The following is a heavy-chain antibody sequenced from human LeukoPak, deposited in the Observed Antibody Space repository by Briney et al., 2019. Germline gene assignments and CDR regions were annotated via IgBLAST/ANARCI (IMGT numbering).Heavy chain of an antibody. CDR2: IYYSGST. J-gene: IGHJ4*02. Sequence: SETLSLTCTVSGGSISSYYWSWIRQPPGKGLEWIGYIYYSGSTNYNPSLKSRVTISVDTSKNQFSLKLSSVTAADTAVYYCARGGLVAGRRTFNDYWGQGTLVTVSS. V-gene: IGHV4-59*01. CDR1: GGSISSYY. CDR3: ARGGLVAGRRTFNDY. D-gene: IGHD6-19*01.